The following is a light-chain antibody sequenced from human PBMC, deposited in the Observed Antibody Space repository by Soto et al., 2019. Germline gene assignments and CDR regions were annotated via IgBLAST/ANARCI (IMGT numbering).Light chain of an antibody. CDR1: SSDVGAYNY. Sequence: QSALTQPPSASGSPGQSVTISCTGTSSDVGAYNYVSWYQQHAGKAPKLVIYEVTKRPSGVPDRFSGSKSANTASLTVSGLQPEDEGDYYCSSYISSITSHVFGTGTKLTVL. CDR3: SSYISSITSHV. CDR2: EVT. J-gene: IGLJ1*01. V-gene: IGLV2-8*01.